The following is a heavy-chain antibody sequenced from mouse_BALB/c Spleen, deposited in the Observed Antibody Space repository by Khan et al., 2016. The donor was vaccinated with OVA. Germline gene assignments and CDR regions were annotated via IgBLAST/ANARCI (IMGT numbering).Heavy chain of an antibody. Sequence: EVQLVESGPGLVKPSQSLSLTCTVTGYSITSDYAWNWIRQFPGNKLEWMGYISYSGSTSYNPSLKSRISITRDTSKNQFFLQLNSVTTEETAKYYCARTGKYRYEDWFAYWGQGTLVTVSA. CDR1: GYSITSDYA. CDR2: ISYSGST. V-gene: IGHV3-2*02. D-gene: IGHD2-14*01. J-gene: IGHJ3*01. CDR3: ARTGKYRYEDWFAY.